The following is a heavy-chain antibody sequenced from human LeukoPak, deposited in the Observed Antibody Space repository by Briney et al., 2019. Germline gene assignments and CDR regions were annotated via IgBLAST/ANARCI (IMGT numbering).Heavy chain of an antibody. V-gene: IGHV1-8*01. Sequence: ASVKVSCKASGYTFTSYDINWVRQATGQGLEWMGWMNPNSGNTGYAQKFQGRVTMTRNTSISTAYMELSSLRSEDTAVYYCARVPGITGTTGYYYYYMDVWGKGTTATVSS. CDR2: MNPNSGNT. CDR1: GYTFTSYD. J-gene: IGHJ6*03. D-gene: IGHD1-7*01. CDR3: ARVPGITGTTGYYYYYMDV.